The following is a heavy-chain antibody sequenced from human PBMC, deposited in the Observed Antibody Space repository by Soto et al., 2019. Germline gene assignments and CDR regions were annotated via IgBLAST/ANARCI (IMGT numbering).Heavy chain of an antibody. V-gene: IGHV3-21*01. CDR3: ARDGPKNDYSKGYYYYYGMDV. D-gene: IGHD4-4*01. CDR1: GFTFSSYS. Sequence: EVQLVESGGGLVKPGGSLRLSCAASGFTFSSYSMNWVRQAPGKGLEWVSSISSSSSYIYYADSVKGRFTISRDNAKNSLYLQMNSLRAEETAVYYCARDGPKNDYSKGYYYYYGMDVWGQGTTVTVSS. J-gene: IGHJ6*02. CDR2: ISSSSSYI.